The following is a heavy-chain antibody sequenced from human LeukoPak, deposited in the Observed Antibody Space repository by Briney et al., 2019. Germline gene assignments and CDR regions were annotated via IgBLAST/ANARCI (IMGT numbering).Heavy chain of an antibody. CDR3: ARVGQQQLGDSFDY. CDR1: RYSISSGYY. J-gene: IGHJ4*02. V-gene: IGHV4-38-2*01. Sequence: SETLSLTCAVSRYSISSGYYWGWIRQPPGKGLEWIGSIFHSGNTYYNPSLKSRVTISVDTSKNQFSLKLSSVTAADTAVYYCARVGQQQLGDSFDYWGQGTLVTVSS. D-gene: IGHD6-13*01. CDR2: IFHSGNT.